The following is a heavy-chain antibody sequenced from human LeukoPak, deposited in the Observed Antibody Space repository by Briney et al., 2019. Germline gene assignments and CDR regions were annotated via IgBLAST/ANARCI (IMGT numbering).Heavy chain of an antibody. J-gene: IGHJ4*02. CDR3: AKEGRKYSSGWYSS. CDR2: IWYDGSNK. D-gene: IGHD6-19*01. V-gene: IGHV3-33*06. CDR1: GFTFSSYG. Sequence: GGSPRLSCAASGFTFSSYGMHWVRQAPGKGLEWAAVIWYDGSNKYYADSVKGRFTISRDNSKNTLYLQMNSLRAEDTAVYYCAKEGRKYSSGWYSSWGQGTLVTVSS.